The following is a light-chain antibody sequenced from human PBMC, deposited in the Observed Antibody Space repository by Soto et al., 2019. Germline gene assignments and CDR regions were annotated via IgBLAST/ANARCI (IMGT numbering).Light chain of an antibody. CDR2: AAS. CDR1: QGISSP. V-gene: IGKV1-9*01. J-gene: IGKJ5*01. CDR3: QQVNTCTGT. Sequence: GGVTVSCRARQGISSPLPRYHQKPGKAPKLLTYAASTLQTGVPSRFSGGGSGTDFTLTLSSRQPQYFATYDCQQVNTCTGTVGPGTRLQI.